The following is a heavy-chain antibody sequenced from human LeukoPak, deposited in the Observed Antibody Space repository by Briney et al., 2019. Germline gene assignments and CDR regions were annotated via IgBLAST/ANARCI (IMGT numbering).Heavy chain of an antibody. D-gene: IGHD2-2*01. V-gene: IGHV1-2*02. Sequence: RASVKVSCKASGYTFTGYYMHWVRQAPGQGLEWMGWINPNSGGANYAQKFQDRVTMTRDTSISTDYMELSRLRSDDTAVYYCARDLGYCSSTSCHNLFDPWGQGTLVTVSS. CDR1: GYTFTGYY. CDR3: ARDLGYCSSTSCHNLFDP. CDR2: INPNSGGA. J-gene: IGHJ5*02.